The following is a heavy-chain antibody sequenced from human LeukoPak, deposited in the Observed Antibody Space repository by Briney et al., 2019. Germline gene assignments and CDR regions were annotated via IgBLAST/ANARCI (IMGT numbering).Heavy chain of an antibody. CDR2: IYSGGST. Sequence: PGGSLRLSCAASGFTVSSNYMSWVRQAPGKGLEWVSVIYSGGSTYYADSVKGRFTISRDNSKNTLYLQMNSLRAEDTAVYYCARDLYGDYGVPFDAFDIWGQGTMVTVSS. V-gene: IGHV3-66*01. J-gene: IGHJ3*02. D-gene: IGHD4-17*01. CDR3: ARDLYGDYGVPFDAFDI. CDR1: GFTVSSNY.